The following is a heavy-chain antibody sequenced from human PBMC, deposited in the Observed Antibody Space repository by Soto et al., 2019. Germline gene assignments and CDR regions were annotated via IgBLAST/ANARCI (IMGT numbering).Heavy chain of an antibody. CDR3: ARGARNYYYFDY. CDR1: GFSFSGHW. J-gene: IGHJ4*02. CDR2: IYTDGSRA. Sequence: EVQLVESGGGLVQPGGSLRLSCEASGFSFSGHWMHWVRQAPGKGLVWVSRIYTDGSRADYADSVKGRFTISRDNAKNTAYLQLNGLGAEDTAVYYCARGARNYYYFDYWGQGTLVTVSS. D-gene: IGHD1-7*01. V-gene: IGHV3-74*01.